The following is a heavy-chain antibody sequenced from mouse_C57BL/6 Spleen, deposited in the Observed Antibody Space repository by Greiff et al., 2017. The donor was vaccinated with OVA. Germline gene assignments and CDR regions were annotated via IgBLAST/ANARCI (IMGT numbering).Heavy chain of an antibody. D-gene: IGHD3-2*02. Sequence: QVQLQQSGAELVKPGASVKISCKASGYAFSSYWMNWVKQRPGKGLEWIGQIYTGDGDTNYNGKFKGKATLTADQSSSTSYMQLSSLTSEDSAVYFCGSRETAQAWFAYWGQGTLVTVSA. V-gene: IGHV1-80*01. CDR1: GYAFSSYW. CDR2: IYTGDGDT. CDR3: GSRETAQAWFAY. J-gene: IGHJ3*01.